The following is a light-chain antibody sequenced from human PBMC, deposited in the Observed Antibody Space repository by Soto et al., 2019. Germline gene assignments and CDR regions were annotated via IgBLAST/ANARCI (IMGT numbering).Light chain of an antibody. CDR2: ATS. CDR1: QNIRSY. V-gene: IGKV1-39*01. CDR3: QQGYSSRWT. Sequence: DIQMTQSPSSLSASVGDRVTITCRASQNIRSYLNWYQQKPGKAPQLLIYATSSLQTGVPPRFSASGSGTDFSLVISDLQPEDSATYYCQQGYSSRWTSGRGTKV. J-gene: IGKJ1*01.